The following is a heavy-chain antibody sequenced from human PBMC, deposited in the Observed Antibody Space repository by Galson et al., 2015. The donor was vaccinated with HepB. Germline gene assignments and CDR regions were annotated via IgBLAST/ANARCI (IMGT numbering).Heavy chain of an antibody. CDR3: ARAGDDSSSWYGTYYYYYGMDV. V-gene: IGHV3-21*01. D-gene: IGHD6-13*01. Sequence: SLRLSCAASGFTFSSYSMNWVRQAPGKGLEWVSSISSSSSYIYYADSVKGRFTISRDNAKNSLYLQMNSLRAEDTAVYYYARAGDDSSSWYGTYYYYYGMDVWGQGTTVTVSS. CDR2: ISSSSSYI. CDR1: GFTFSSYS. J-gene: IGHJ6*02.